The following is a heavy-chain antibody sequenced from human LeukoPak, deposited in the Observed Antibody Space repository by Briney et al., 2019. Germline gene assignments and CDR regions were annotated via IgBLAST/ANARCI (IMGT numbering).Heavy chain of an antibody. CDR3: ARSITGNGWKYYFDH. D-gene: IGHD1-14*01. CDR1: GFTFEDFA. CDR2: IRSKVLGRTT. V-gene: IGHV3-49*04. J-gene: IGHJ4*02. Sequence: PGGSLRLSCTTSGFTFEDFAMTWVRQAPGKGLEWVGFIRSKVLGRTTEYAASVQGRVTISRDDSRGIAYLQMNSLKSEDTAMYYCARSITGNGWKYYFDHWGQGTLLTVSS.